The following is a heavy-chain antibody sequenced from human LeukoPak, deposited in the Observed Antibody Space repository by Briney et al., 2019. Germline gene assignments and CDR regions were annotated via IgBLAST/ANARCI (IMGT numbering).Heavy chain of an antibody. J-gene: IGHJ4*02. CDR2: INTNTGNP. D-gene: IGHD3-22*01. Sequence: ASVEVSCKASGYTFTSYAMNWVRQAPGQGLEWMGWINTNTGNPTYAQGFTGRFVFSLDTSVSTAYLQISSLKAEDTAVYYCARGAHYYDSSGYYSDYWGQGTLVTVSS. CDR3: ARGAHYYDSSGYYSDY. CDR1: GYTFTSYA. V-gene: IGHV7-4-1*02.